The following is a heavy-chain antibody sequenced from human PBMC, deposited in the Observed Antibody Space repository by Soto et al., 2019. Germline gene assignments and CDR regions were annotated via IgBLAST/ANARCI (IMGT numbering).Heavy chain of an antibody. Sequence: QVQLVQSGAEVKKPGSAVKVSCKASGGTFSSSAISWVRQAPGQGLAWMGGIIPIFGTANYAQKFQGRVTITADESTSTAYMELSSLRSEDTAVYYCARAYCSSTSCYGLDYYYYGMDVWGQGTTVTVSS. CDR3: ARAYCSSTSCYGLDYYYYGMDV. CDR1: GGTFSSSA. D-gene: IGHD2-2*01. CDR2: IIPIFGTA. V-gene: IGHV1-69*01. J-gene: IGHJ6*02.